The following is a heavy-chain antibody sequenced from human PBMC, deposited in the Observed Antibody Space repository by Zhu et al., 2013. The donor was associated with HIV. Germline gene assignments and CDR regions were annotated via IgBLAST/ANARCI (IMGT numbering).Heavy chain of an antibody. V-gene: IGHV3-23*01. CDR2: INGNGDFT. D-gene: IGHD3-16*01. CDR1: GFTFNNYA. J-gene: IGHJ4*01. CDR3: AKKGGGSGHYDFLDY. Sequence: DVQLLESGGGLVQPGGSLRLSCAASGFTFNNYAMNWVRQAPGKGLEWVSAINGNGDFTKSADSVKGRFSISRDNSKNTVYLQLNSLRAEDTAVYYCAKKGGGSGHYDFLDYWGQGTLVTVSS.